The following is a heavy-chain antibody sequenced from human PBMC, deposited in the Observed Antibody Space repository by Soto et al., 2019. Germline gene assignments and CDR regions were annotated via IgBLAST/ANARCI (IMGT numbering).Heavy chain of an antibody. CDR3: S. CDR1: GFDFRSYG. J-gene: IGHJ4*02. CDR2: ASYDGSET. D-gene: IGHD3-10*01. V-gene: IGHV3-30*03. Sequence: PGGSLRLSCAASGFDFRSYGIHWVRQAPGRGLEWVAAASYDGSETYYADSAKGRFTVSKEISKNTVFLYFCVRDSGWPILNFDSWGQATLVTVSS.